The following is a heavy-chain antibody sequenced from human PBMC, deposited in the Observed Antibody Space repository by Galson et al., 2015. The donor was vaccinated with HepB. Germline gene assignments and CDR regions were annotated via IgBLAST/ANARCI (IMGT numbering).Heavy chain of an antibody. D-gene: IGHD3-3*01. V-gene: IGHV5-51*03. CDR1: GYSFTSYW. CDR3: ARPVGDFWSGLYLGY. J-gene: IGHJ4*02. CDR2: IYPGDSDT. Sequence: QSGAEVKKPGESLKISCKGSGYSFTSYWIGWVRQMPGKGLEWMGIIYPGDSDTRYSPSFQGQVTISADKSISTAYLQWSNLKASDTAMYYCARPVGDFWSGLYLGYWGQGTLVTVSS.